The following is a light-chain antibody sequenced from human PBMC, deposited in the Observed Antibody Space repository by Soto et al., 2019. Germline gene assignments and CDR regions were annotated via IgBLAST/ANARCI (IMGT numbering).Light chain of an antibody. V-gene: IGKV1-39*01. CDR3: QQSYTTPHT. Sequence: DIQMTQSPSSPSSSVGDRVTITCRASQSISTYLNWYQQKPGKAPNLLIYSASKLQSGVSSRFSGSGSGTDFSLTISSMQPEDFATYFCQQSYTTPHTFGQGTKVVIK. CDR2: SAS. CDR1: QSISTY. J-gene: IGKJ2*01.